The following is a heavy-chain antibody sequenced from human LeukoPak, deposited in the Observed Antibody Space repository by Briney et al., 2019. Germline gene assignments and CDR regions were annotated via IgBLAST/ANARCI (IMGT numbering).Heavy chain of an antibody. V-gene: IGHV3-33*01. Sequence: GGSLRLSCEASGFSLSSYGMHWVRQAPGKGLEWVAILWNDGRTQHYADSVKGRFTISRDNAKNTLYLQMNSLTAEDTAVYYCASPDGYTFSWYAMDVWGKGTTVAVSP. CDR1: GFSLSSYG. D-gene: IGHD5-24*01. CDR3: ASPDGYTFSWYAMDV. J-gene: IGHJ6*04. CDR2: LWNDGRTQ.